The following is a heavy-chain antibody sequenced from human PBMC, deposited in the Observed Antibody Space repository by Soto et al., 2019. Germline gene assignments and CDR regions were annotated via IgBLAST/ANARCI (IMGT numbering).Heavy chain of an antibody. V-gene: IGHV4-39*01. CDR2: IYYSGST. CDR1: GGSISSSSYY. D-gene: IGHD7-27*01. CDR3: ARQKKGLGTSYYYYGMDV. J-gene: IGHJ6*02. Sequence: SETLSLTCTVSGGSISSSSYYWGWIRQPPGKGLEWIGSIYYSGSTYYNPSLKSRVTISVDTSKNQFSLKLSSVTAADTAVYYCARQKKGLGTSYYYYGMDVWGQGTTVTVSS.